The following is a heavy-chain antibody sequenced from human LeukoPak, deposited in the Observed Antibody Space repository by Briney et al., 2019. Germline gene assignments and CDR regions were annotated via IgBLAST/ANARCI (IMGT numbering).Heavy chain of an antibody. V-gene: IGHV1-69*13. CDR2: TIPIFGTA. Sequence: ASVKVSCKASGGTFSSYAISWVRQAPGQGLEWMGGTIPIFGTANYAQKFQGRVTITADESTSTAYMELSSLRSEDTAVYYCARGGDYYDSSPKDWGQGTLVTVSS. CDR1: GGTFSSYA. J-gene: IGHJ4*02. CDR3: ARGGDYYDSSPKD. D-gene: IGHD3-22*01.